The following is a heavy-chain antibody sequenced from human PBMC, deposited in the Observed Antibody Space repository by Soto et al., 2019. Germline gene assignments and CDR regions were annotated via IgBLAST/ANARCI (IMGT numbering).Heavy chain of an antibody. CDR3: ARGESGSYYGF. CDR2: ISRTGTRT. J-gene: IGHJ4*02. Sequence: PGGSLRLSCAASGSTFSNYDMSWVRQAPGKGLEWVSTISRTGTRTHYADSVKGRFTISSDYSKNTLLLQMHSLRAEDTAVYFCARGESGSYYGFWGQGALVTVSS. V-gene: IGHV3-23*01. CDR1: GSTFSNYD. D-gene: IGHD1-26*01.